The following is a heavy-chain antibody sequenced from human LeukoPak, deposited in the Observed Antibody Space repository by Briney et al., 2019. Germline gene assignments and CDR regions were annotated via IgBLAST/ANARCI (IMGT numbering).Heavy chain of an antibody. Sequence: GASVKVSCKASGYTFTSYGISWVRQAPGQGLEWMGGIMPIFGTSNYAQKFQGRVTITTDESTSTAYMELSSLRSEDTAVYYCARDRATVVVIMSGYFDYWGQGTLVTVSS. CDR2: IMPIFGTS. J-gene: IGHJ4*02. CDR1: GYTFTSYG. V-gene: IGHV1-69*05. D-gene: IGHD3-22*01. CDR3: ARDRATVVVIMSGYFDY.